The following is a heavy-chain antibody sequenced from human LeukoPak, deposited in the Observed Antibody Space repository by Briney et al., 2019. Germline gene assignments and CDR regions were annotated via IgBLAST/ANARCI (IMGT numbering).Heavy chain of an antibody. CDR1: GFTFSSYS. CDR3: ADYSPYYYYMDV. D-gene: IGHD2-15*01. J-gene: IGHJ6*03. Sequence: GGSLRLSCAASGFTFSSYSMNWVRQAPGKGLEWVSSISSSSSYIYYADSVKGRFTISRDNAKNSPYLQMNSLRAEDTAVYYCADYSPYYYYMDVWGKGTTVTVSS. CDR2: ISSSSSYI. V-gene: IGHV3-21*01.